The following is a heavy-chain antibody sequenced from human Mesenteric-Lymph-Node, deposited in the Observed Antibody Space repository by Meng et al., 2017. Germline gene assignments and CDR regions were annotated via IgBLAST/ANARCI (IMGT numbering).Heavy chain of an antibody. D-gene: IGHD3-16*01. V-gene: IGHV4-34*12. J-gene: IGHJ4*02. CDR2: VIHSGNT. Sequence: QVQLQQGGAGLLKPSETRSLTCDVYGDSFSAYYWRWIRQPPGRGLEWIGDVIHSGNTSYSPSLKSRVTISVNTSKRQFSLKLRSMTAADTAVYYCATGWGKANYWGQGTLVTVSS. CDR1: GDSFSAYY. CDR3: ATGWGKANY.